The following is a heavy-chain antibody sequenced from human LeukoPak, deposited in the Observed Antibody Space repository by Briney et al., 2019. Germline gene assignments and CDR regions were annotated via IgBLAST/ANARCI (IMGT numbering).Heavy chain of an antibody. CDR3: AKDAEGVLGYCSGGSCYPAIDNWFDP. V-gene: IGHV3-30*18. CDR1: GFTFSSYG. CDR2: ISYDGSNK. Sequence: GGSLRLSCAASGFTFSSYGMHWVRQAPGKGLEWVAVISYDGSNKYYADSVKGRFTISRDNSKNTLYLQMNSLRAEDTAVYYCAKDAEGVLGYCSGGSCYPAIDNWFDPWGQGTLVTVSS. D-gene: IGHD2-15*01. J-gene: IGHJ5*02.